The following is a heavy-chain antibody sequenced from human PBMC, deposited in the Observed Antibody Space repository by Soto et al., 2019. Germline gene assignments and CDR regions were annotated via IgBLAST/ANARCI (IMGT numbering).Heavy chain of an antibody. V-gene: IGHV3-33*01. Sequence: PGGSLRLSCAASGFTFSSYGMHWVRQAPGKGLEWVAVIWYDGSNKYYADSVKGRFTISRDNSKNTLYLQMNSLRAEDTAVYYCARGTRYFDWLFPRDYYYGMDVWGQGTTVTVSS. CDR3: ARGTRYFDWLFPRDYYYGMDV. CDR1: GFTFSSYG. D-gene: IGHD3-9*01. CDR2: IWYDGSNK. J-gene: IGHJ6*02.